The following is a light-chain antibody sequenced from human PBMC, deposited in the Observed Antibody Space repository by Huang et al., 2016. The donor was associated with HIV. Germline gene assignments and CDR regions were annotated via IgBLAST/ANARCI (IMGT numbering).Light chain of an antibody. CDR1: QNVGTS. J-gene: IGKJ4*01. CDR3: QHSDGLSPLT. CDR2: DAS. Sequence: IRMTQSPSSLSAPTGDRVTITCRASQNVGTSLAWYQQRPGRAPVLLIYDASTLQRVVPSRFIGSGSRTVFTLAIGCLQVEDAATYYCQHSDGLSPLTFGGGT. V-gene: IGKV1-8*01.